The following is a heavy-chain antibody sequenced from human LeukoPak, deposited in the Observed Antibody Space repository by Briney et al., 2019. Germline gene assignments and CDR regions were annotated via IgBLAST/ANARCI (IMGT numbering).Heavy chain of an antibody. CDR3: ARDSSQYYYGSWSYYDY. V-gene: IGHV4-34*01. J-gene: IGHJ4*02. D-gene: IGHD3-10*01. Sequence: SETLSLTCAVYGGSFSGYYWSWIRQPPGKGLEWIGEINHSGSTNYNPSLKSRVTISVDTSKNQFSLKLSSVTAADTAVYYCARDSSQYYYGSWSYYDYWGQGTLVTVSS. CDR2: INHSGST. CDR1: GGSFSGYY.